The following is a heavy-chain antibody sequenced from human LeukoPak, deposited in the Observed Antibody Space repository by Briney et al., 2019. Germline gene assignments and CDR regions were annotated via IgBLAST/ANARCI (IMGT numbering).Heavy chain of an antibody. CDR3: ARDRGGAHSSGTAWFDP. CDR2: IYYSGST. D-gene: IGHD3-22*01. Sequence: SETLSLTCTVSGGSISSSSYYWGWIRQPPGKGLEWIGSIYYSGSTYYNSSLKSRVTISVDTSKNQFSLKLTSVTAADTAVYYCARDRGGAHSSGTAWFDPWGQGTLVTVSS. CDR1: GGSISSSSYY. V-gene: IGHV4-39*07. J-gene: IGHJ5*02.